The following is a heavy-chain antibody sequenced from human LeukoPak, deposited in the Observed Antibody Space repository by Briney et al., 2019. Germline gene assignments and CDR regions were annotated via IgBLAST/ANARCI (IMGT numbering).Heavy chain of an antibody. D-gene: IGHD4-17*01. Sequence: GGSLRLSCAASGFTFSSYEMNWVRQVPGKGLEWVSYISSSGSTIYYADSVKGRFTISRDNAKNSLYLQMNSLRAEDTAVYYCARGPHYEYYYYYGMDVWGQGTTVTVSS. CDR2: ISSSGSTI. CDR1: GFTFSSYE. J-gene: IGHJ6*02. CDR3: ARGPHYEYYYYYGMDV. V-gene: IGHV3-48*03.